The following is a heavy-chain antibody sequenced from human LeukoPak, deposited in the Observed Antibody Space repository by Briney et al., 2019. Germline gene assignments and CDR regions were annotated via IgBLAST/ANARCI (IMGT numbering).Heavy chain of an antibody. J-gene: IGHJ4*02. D-gene: IGHD5-18*01. Sequence: SETLSLTCAVYGGSFSGYYWRWIRQPPGKGLEWIGEINHSGSTNYNPSLKSRVTISVDTSKNQFSLKLSSVTAADTPVYYCARGGYSYGNFDYWGQGTLVTVSS. CDR1: GGSFSGYY. CDR3: ARGGYSYGNFDY. V-gene: IGHV4-34*01. CDR2: INHSGST.